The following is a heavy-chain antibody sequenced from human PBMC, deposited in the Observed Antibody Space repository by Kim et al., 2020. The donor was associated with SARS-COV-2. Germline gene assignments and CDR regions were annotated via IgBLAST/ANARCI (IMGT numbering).Heavy chain of an antibody. Sequence: AESVQSRFTIYTDNSKDTLYMQMNSLRAEDTAVYYCAKGAYYGGNSSPDYWGQGTLVTVSS. V-gene: IGHV3-23*01. CDR3: AKGAYYGGNSSPDY. D-gene: IGHD4-17*01. J-gene: IGHJ4*02.